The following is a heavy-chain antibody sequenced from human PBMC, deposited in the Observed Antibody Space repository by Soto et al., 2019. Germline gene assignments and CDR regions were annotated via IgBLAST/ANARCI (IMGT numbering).Heavy chain of an antibody. D-gene: IGHD3-10*01. J-gene: IGHJ5*02. Sequence: QVQLVQSGAEVKKPGSSVKVSCKASGGTFSSYAISWVRQAPGQGLEWMGGIIPIFGTANYAQKFQGRVTITADESKSTAYMELSSLRSEDTAVYYCARRRMTMVRGSSTDNWVDPWGQGTLVTVSS. CDR2: IIPIFGTA. CDR1: GGTFSSYA. V-gene: IGHV1-69*01. CDR3: ARRRMTMVRGSSTDNWVDP.